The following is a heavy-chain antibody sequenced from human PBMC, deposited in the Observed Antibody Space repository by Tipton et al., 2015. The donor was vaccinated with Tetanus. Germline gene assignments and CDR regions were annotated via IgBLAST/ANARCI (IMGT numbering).Heavy chain of an antibody. CDR1: GGSISTGGYF. Sequence: TLSLTCTVSGGSISTGGYFWNWIRQHPGKGLEWIGYIYDSGNTLYNPSLKSRATMSIDASKTHFSPKLTSVTAADTAVYYCARNHPPRGYPYGGFHSWGQGTLVTVSS. D-gene: IGHD5-12*01. V-gene: IGHV4-31*03. CDR3: ARNHPPRGYPYGGFHS. J-gene: IGHJ4*02. CDR2: IYDSGNT.